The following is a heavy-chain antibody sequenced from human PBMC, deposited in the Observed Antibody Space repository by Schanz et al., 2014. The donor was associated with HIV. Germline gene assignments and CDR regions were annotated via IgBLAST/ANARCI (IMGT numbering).Heavy chain of an antibody. D-gene: IGHD1-26*01. CDR3: SRDAVLYSGSYSFFDC. Sequence: QVQLVESGGDLVKPGGSLRLSCTASGFSFSDYHMSWIRQAPGKGLEWVSSLSGSGSNIYYADSVKGRFTISRDNGKNSLFLQMNSLRAEDTAVYYCSRDAVLYSGSYSFFDCWGQGTLVTVSP. CDR2: LSGSGSNI. V-gene: IGHV3-11*01. CDR1: GFSFSDYH. J-gene: IGHJ4*02.